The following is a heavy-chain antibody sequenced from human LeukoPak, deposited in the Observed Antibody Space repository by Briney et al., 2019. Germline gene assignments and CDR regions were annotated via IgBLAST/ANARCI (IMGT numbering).Heavy chain of an antibody. Sequence: GSLRLSCAASGFTFSDYYMRWIRQAPGKGLEWVSYISSSGSTIYYADSVKGRFTISRDNAKNSLYLQMNSLRAEDTAVYYCARGSRNYYDSSGYTDFDYWGQGTLVTVSS. CDR1: GFTFSDYY. J-gene: IGHJ4*02. CDR3: ARGSRNYYDSSGYTDFDY. D-gene: IGHD3-22*01. CDR2: ISSSGSTI. V-gene: IGHV3-11*01.